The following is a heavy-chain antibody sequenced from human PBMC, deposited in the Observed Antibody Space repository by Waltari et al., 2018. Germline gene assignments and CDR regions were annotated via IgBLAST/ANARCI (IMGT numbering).Heavy chain of an antibody. CDR2: ISYSGST. V-gene: IGHV4-39*01. Sequence: QLQLQESGPGLVKPSETLSLTCTVSGGSISSESYYWGWIRQPPGKGLEWIGIISYSGSTYYNPSLKSRVTISVDTFKNQFSLKLSSVTAADTAVYYCARLSYHIVTGYGWFDPWGLGTLVTVSS. D-gene: IGHD3-9*01. CDR3: ARLSYHIVTGYGWFDP. J-gene: IGHJ5*02. CDR1: GGSISSESYY.